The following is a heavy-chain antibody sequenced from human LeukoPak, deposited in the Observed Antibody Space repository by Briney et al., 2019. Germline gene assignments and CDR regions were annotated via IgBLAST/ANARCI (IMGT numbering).Heavy chain of an antibody. CDR2: IYYSGST. CDR3: ARSVPVYGDYDY. D-gene: IGHD2-21*01. J-gene: IGHJ4*02. Sequence: SETLSLTCTVSGGSISSGGYYWSWIRQHPGKGLEWIGYIYYSGSTNYNPSLKSRVTISVDTSKNQFSLKLSSVTAADTAVYYCARSVPVYGDYDYWGQGTLVTVSS. V-gene: IGHV4-31*03. CDR1: GGSISSGGYY.